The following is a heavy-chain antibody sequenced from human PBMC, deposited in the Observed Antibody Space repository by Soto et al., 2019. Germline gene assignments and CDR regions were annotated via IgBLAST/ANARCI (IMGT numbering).Heavy chain of an antibody. Sequence: PGGSLRLSCAASGFTFSSYSMNWVRQAPGKGLEWVSYISSSSSTIYYADSVKGRFTISRDNAKNSLYLQMNSLRAEDTAVYYCASTRYCSGGSCYSVSDAFDIWGQGTMVTVSS. CDR2: ISSSSSTI. V-gene: IGHV3-48*01. D-gene: IGHD2-15*01. CDR1: GFTFSSYS. J-gene: IGHJ3*02. CDR3: ASTRYCSGGSCYSVSDAFDI.